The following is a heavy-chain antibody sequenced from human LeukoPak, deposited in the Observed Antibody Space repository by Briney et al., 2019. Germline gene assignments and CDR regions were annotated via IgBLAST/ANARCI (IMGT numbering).Heavy chain of an antibody. Sequence: SVKVSCKASGGTFSSYAISWVRQAPGQGLEWMGRIIPILGIANYAQKFQGRVTITADKSTSTAYMELSSLRSEDTAVYYCALYDSSGYPTFDYWGQGTLVTISS. D-gene: IGHD3-22*01. CDR3: ALYDSSGYPTFDY. CDR1: GGTFSSYA. CDR2: IIPILGIA. V-gene: IGHV1-69*04. J-gene: IGHJ4*02.